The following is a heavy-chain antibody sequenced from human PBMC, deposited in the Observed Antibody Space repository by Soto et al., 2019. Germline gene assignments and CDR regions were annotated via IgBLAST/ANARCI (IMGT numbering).Heavy chain of an antibody. D-gene: IGHD6-6*01. CDR2: TDYSGST. V-gene: IGHV4-61*01. Sequence: QVQLQESGPGLVKPSETLSLICTVSGGSISSGSYYWSWIRQPPGKGLEWIGDTDYSGSTNSNPSHKSRVTIAVDTSKTQFTLKLSSVTAADTAVYYCARARVAARPYYYYYYGMDVWGQGTTVTVSS. J-gene: IGHJ6*02. CDR3: ARARVAARPYYYYYYGMDV. CDR1: GGSISSGSYY.